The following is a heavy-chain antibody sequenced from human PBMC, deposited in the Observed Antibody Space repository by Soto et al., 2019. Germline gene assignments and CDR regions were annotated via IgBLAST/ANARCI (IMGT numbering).Heavy chain of an antibody. CDR1: GGSISSGGYY. D-gene: IGHD6-13*01. CDR3: ASGAAAGPYYYYGMDV. J-gene: IGHJ6*02. Sequence: SETLSLTCTVSGGSISSGGYYWSWIRQHPGKGLERIGYIYYSGSTYYNPSLKSRVTISVDTSKNQFSLKLSSVTAADSAVYYCASGAAAGPYYYYGMDVWGQGTTVTVSS. V-gene: IGHV4-31*03. CDR2: IYYSGST.